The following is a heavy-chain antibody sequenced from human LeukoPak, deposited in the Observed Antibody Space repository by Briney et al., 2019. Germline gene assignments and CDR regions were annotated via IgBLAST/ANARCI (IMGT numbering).Heavy chain of an antibody. V-gene: IGHV5-51*01. CDR1: GYSFTSYW. CDR2: IYPGDSDT. D-gene: IGHD2-21*02. J-gene: IGHJ4*02. CDR3: ARTYCGGDCYYTYFDY. Sequence: GESLKISCKGSGYSFTSYWIGWVRQMPGKGLEWMGIIYPGDSDTRYSPSFQGQVTISADKSISTAYLQWSSLKASDTAMYYCARTYCGGDCYYTYFDYWGQGTLVTVSS.